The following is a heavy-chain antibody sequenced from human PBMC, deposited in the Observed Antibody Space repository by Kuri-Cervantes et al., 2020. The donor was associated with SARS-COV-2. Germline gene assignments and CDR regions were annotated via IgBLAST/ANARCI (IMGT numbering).Heavy chain of an antibody. CDR3: AREALGWELLVSAFDI. CDR2: INPSGGST. J-gene: IGHJ3*02. CDR1: GYTFNIYD. D-gene: IGHD1-26*01. Sequence: ASVKVSCKASGYTFNIYDIHWVRQAPGQGLEWMGIINPSGGSTSYAQKFQGRVTMTRDTSTSTVYMELSSLRSEDTAVYYCAREALGWELLVSAFDIWGQGTMVTVSS. V-gene: IGHV1-46*02.